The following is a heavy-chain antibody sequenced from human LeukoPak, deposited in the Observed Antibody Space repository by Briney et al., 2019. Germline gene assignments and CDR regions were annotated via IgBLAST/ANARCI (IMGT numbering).Heavy chain of an antibody. V-gene: IGHV1-69*02. CDR2: IIPILGIA. D-gene: IGHD2-15*01. Sequence: SVTVSYKASGYTFTVYYMHWVRQAPGQGLEWMGRIIPILGIANYAQKFQGRVTITADKSTSTAYMELSSLRSEDTAVYYCARRCGGSCYYFDYWGQGTLVTVSS. CDR1: GYTFTVYY. J-gene: IGHJ4*02. CDR3: ARRCGGSCYYFDY.